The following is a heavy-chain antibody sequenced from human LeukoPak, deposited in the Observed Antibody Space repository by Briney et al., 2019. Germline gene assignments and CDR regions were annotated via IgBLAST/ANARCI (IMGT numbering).Heavy chain of an antibody. J-gene: IGHJ4*02. D-gene: IGHD3-22*01. CDR3: ARDSSGEFDY. CDR1: GYTFTGYY. Sequence: ASVKVPCKASGYTFTGYYMHWVRQAPGQGLEWMGRINPNSGGTNYAQKFQGRVTITADESTSTAYMELSSLRSEDTAVYYCARDSSGEFDYWGQGTLVTVSS. V-gene: IGHV1-2*06. CDR2: INPNSGGT.